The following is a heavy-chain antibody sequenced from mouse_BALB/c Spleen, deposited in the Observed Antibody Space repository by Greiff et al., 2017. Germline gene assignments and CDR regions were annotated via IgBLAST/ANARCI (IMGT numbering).Heavy chain of an antibody. Sequence: EVMLVESGGGLVKPGGSLKLSCAASGFTFSSYAMSWVRQTPEKRLEWVASISSGGSTYYPDSVKGRFTISRDNARNILYLQMSSLRSEDTAMYYCARGLLAYWDQGTLVTVSA. V-gene: IGHV5-6-5*01. CDR2: ISSGGST. J-gene: IGHJ3*01. CDR3: ARGLLAY. CDR1: GFTFSSYA.